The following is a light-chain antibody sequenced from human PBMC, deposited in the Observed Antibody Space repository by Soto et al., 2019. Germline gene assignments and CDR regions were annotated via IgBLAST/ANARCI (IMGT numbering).Light chain of an antibody. CDR2: AGS. V-gene: IGKV3D-15*01. J-gene: IGKJ1*01. CDR1: QSISIN. CDR3: QQFRNWPWT. Sequence: EIVLTQSPGTLSVSPGDRVTLSCRASQSISINLAWYQHKPGQAPRLLIHAGSTRATGIPARISGSGSGTEFTLTISSLQSEDFAVYYCQQFRNWPWTFGRGTKVEV.